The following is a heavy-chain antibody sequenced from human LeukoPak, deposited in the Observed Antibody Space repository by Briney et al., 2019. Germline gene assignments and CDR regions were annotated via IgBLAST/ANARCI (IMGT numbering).Heavy chain of an antibody. CDR1: GFTFSTYW. D-gene: IGHD3-3*01. Sequence: GGSLRLSCAASGFTFSTYWMHWVRQGPGKSLVWVSRISTDGSITTYADSVRGRFTISRDNAKNTLYLQMKSLTAEDTAIYFCASAPFSVFGVVSWGRGTLVTVSS. V-gene: IGHV3-74*03. CDR3: ASAPFSVFGVVS. CDR2: ISTDGSIT. J-gene: IGHJ5*02.